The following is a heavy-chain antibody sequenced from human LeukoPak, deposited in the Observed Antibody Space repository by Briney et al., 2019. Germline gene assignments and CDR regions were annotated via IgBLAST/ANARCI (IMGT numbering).Heavy chain of an antibody. V-gene: IGHV4-34*01. CDR3: ARERAVADYYYYMDV. D-gene: IGHD6-19*01. CDR2: INHSGTT. J-gene: IGHJ6*03. CDR1: GGSFSGYY. Sequence: SETLSLTCAVYGGSFSGYYWSWIRQSPGKGLEWLGEINHSGTTNYNPPLRGRATIAVDPSKNQFSLRLRSLTAADTAVYYCARERAVADYYYYMDVWGKGTTVIVSS.